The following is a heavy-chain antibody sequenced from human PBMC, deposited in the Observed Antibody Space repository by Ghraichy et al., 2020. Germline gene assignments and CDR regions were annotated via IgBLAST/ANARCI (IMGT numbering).Heavy chain of an antibody. D-gene: IGHD2-15*01. CDR3: ARVEDEDIVVVVPATLYY. V-gene: IGHV3-11*01. J-gene: IGHJ4*02. Sequence: LSLTCAASGFTFSDYYMSWIRQAPGKGLEWVSYISSSGTTIYYADSVKGRFTISRDNAKNSLYLQMNSLRAEDTAVYYCARVEDEDIVVVVPATLYYWGQGTLVTVSS. CDR1: GFTFSDYY. CDR2: ISSSGTTI.